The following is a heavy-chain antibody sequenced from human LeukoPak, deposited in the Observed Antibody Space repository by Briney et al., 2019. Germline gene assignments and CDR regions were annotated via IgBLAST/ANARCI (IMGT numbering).Heavy chain of an antibody. CDR3: ASLGSGRFFDL. CDR2: IYTSGNT. J-gene: IGHJ2*01. Sequence: PSEALSLTCTVSGGSIRSYHWSWVRQPAGKGLEWVGLIYTSGNTKYNSSLKSRVSMSVGTSKNQFSLKLRSVTAADTAVYFCASLGSGRFFDLWGRGTLVTVSS. V-gene: IGHV4-4*07. D-gene: IGHD3-16*01. CDR1: GGSIRSYH.